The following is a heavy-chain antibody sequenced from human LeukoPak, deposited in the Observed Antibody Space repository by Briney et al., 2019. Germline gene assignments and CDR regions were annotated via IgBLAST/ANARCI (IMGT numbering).Heavy chain of an antibody. D-gene: IGHD3-16*02. CDR2: IKQDGSEK. V-gene: IGHV3-7*01. Sequence: PGGSLRLSCAASGFTFSSYWMSWVRQAPGKGLEWVANIKQDGSEKYYVDSVKGRFTISRDNAKNSLYLQMNSLRAEDTAVYYCARISPYDYVWGSYRYFDYWGQGTLVTVSS. J-gene: IGHJ4*02. CDR3: ARISPYDYVWGSYRYFDY. CDR1: GFTFSSYW.